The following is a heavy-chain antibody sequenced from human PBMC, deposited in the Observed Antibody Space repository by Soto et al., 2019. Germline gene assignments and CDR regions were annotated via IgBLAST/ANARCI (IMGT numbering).Heavy chain of an antibody. J-gene: IGHJ4*02. Sequence: PAQTLSLTCAISGDSVSSNTAAWNLIRSSPSRGLEWLGRTYYRSNWRHDYAVSVKSRITVNPDTSKNHFSLQLNSVTPDDTAVYYCARGVAGSGFDLWGQGTPVTVSS. V-gene: IGHV6-1*01. D-gene: IGHD6-19*01. CDR1: GDSVSSNTAA. CDR3: ARGVAGSGFDL. CDR2: TYYRSNWRH.